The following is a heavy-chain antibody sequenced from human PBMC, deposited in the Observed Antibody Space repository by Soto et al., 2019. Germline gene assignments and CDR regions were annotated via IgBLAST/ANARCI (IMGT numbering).Heavy chain of an antibody. V-gene: IGHV1-8*01. Sequence: QVPLVQSGAELKKPGASVKVSSKASGYTFSNYDMNWVRQATGQGPEWIGWVNPNNGDTGYAQKFQGRVTLTTDISTTTAYMELTSLRSEDTAIYYCAKVSRKGSAIDFDYWGQGTLITVSS. CDR1: GYTFSNYD. CDR3: AKVSRKGSAIDFDY. CDR2: VNPNNGDT. D-gene: IGHD3-10*01. J-gene: IGHJ4*02.